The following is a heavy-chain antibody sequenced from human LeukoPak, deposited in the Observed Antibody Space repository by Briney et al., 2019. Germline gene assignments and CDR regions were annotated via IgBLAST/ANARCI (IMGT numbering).Heavy chain of an antibody. CDR1: GFTFSDHH. D-gene: IGHD1-26*01. Sequence: GGSLRLSCAPSGFTFSDHHMDWVRQAPGKGLEWVGRSKDKANRYTTEYAASVKGRFTISRDDSKKSVYLQMNSLKTEDTAVYYCAKKRSGSNYPFDYWGQGTLVTVSS. CDR3: AKKRSGSNYPFDY. CDR2: SKDKANRYTT. V-gene: IGHV3-72*01. J-gene: IGHJ4*02.